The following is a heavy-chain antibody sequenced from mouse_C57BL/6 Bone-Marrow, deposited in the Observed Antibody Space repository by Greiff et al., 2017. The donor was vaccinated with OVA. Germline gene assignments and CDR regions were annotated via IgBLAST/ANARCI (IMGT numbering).Heavy chain of an antibody. CDR3: ARWDDPDRDD. J-gene: IGHJ2*01. CDR1: GYTFTSYW. CDR2: IYPGSGST. D-gene: IGHD2-3*01. Sequence: QVQLQQPGAELVKPGASVKMSCKASGYTFTSYWITWVKQRPGQGLECIGDIYPGSGSTNYNEKFKSKATLTVDTSSSTAYMQLSSLTSEDSAVYYCARWDDPDRDDWGQGTTLTVSS. V-gene: IGHV1-55*01.